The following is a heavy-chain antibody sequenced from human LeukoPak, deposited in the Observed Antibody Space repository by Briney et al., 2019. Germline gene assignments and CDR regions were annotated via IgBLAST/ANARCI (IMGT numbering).Heavy chain of an antibody. J-gene: IGHJ6*02. V-gene: IGHV4-59*08. Sequence: SETLFLTCTVSGGSISSYYWSWIRQPPGKGLEWIGYIYYSGSTNYNPSLKSRVTISVDTSKNQFSLKLSSVTAADTAVYYCARLNLYYGMDVWGQGTTVTVSS. CDR2: IYYSGST. CDR3: ARLNLYYGMDV. CDR1: GGSISSYY.